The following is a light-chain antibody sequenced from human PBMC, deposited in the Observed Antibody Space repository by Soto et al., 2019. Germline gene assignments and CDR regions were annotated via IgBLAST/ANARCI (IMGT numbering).Light chain of an antibody. CDR2: DAS. Sequence: DIQMTQSPSTLSASVGDRVTITCRASQTIRSLLAWYQQKPGKAPKALIYDASRLGSGVPSRFSGSGSGTDFTLTISSLQPEDFATYYCLLDYAYFWAFGQGTKVDIK. CDR1: QTIRSL. CDR3: LLDYAYFWA. V-gene: IGKV1-5*01. J-gene: IGKJ1*01.